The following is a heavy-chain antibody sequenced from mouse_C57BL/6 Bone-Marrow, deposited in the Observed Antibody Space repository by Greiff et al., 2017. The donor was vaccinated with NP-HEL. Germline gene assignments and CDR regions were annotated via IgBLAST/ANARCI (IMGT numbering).Heavy chain of an antibody. CDR3: ARSPYGSSYGWYFDV. V-gene: IGHV1-61*01. J-gene: IGHJ1*03. CDR1: GYTFTSYW. Sequence: QVQLKQPGAELVRPGSSVKLSCKASGYTFTSYWMDWVKQRPGQGLEWIGNIYPSDSETHYNQKFKDKATLTVDKSSSTAYMQLSSLTSEDSAVYYCARSPYGSSYGWYFDVWGTGTTVTVSS. CDR2: IYPSDSET. D-gene: IGHD1-1*01.